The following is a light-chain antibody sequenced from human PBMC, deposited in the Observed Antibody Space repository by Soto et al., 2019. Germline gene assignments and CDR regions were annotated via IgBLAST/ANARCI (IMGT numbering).Light chain of an antibody. Sequence: QLTQSPSFLSASVGDRVTITCRASQGISSYLAWYQQKPGKAPKLLIYAASTLQSGVPSRFSGSGSGTEFTLTISSLQPEDFATYYCQQLNSYPRTFGQGTKVEIK. V-gene: IGKV1-9*01. CDR1: QGISSY. CDR2: AAS. CDR3: QQLNSYPRT. J-gene: IGKJ1*01.